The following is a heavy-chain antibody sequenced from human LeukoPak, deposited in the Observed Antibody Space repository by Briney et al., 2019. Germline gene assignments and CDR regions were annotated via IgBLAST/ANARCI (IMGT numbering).Heavy chain of an antibody. CDR3: ARGYSSGYGLDY. J-gene: IGHJ4*02. CDR1: GYTFTSYD. CDR2: INPNSGGT. D-gene: IGHD6-19*01. Sequence: GASVKVSCKASGYTFTSYDINWVRQAPGQGLEWMGWINPNSGGTNYAQKFQGWVTMTRDTSISTAYMELSSLRSEDTAVYYCARGYSSGYGLDYWGQGTLVTVSS. V-gene: IGHV1-2*04.